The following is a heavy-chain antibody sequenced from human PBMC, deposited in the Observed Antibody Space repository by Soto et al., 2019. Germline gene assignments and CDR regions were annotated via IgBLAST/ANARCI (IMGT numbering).Heavy chain of an antibody. D-gene: IGHD2-8*01. CDR3: ARGHSTDCSNGVCSFFYNHEMDV. V-gene: IGHV1-2*04. Sequence: ASVKVSCKASGYSFTDYHMHWVRQAPGQGLEWLGRINPKSGGTSTAQKFQGWVTMTRDRSISTVYIELTRLRSDDTAVYFCARGHSTDCSNGVCSFFYNHEMDVWGQGTTVTVSS. CDR1: GYSFTDYH. J-gene: IGHJ6*02. CDR2: INPKSGGT.